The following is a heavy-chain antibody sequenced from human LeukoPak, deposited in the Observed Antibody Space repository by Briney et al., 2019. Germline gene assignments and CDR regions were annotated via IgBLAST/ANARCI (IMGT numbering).Heavy chain of an antibody. CDR2: ISGRGGST. V-gene: IGHV3-23*01. CDR3: AKNNDFWSRYSLDY. CDR1: GFTFSSYA. D-gene: IGHD3-3*01. J-gene: IGHJ4*02. Sequence: GGSLRLSCAASGFTFSSYAMSWVRQAPGKALEWVSAISGRGGSTNYADSVKGRFTISRDNSKNTLYLQMNSLRAEDTAVYYCAKNNDFWSRYSLDYWGQGTLVTVSS.